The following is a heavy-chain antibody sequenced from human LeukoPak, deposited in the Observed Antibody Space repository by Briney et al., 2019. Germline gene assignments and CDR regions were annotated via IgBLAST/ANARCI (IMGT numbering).Heavy chain of an antibody. J-gene: IGHJ3*02. CDR1: GYTFTSYD. CDR2: MNPNSGNT. CDR3: ARERPAATHDAFDI. Sequence: ASVKVSCKASGYTFTSYDINWVRQATGQGLEWMGWMNPNSGNTGYAQKFQGRVTITRNTSISTAYMELSSLRSEDTAVYYCARERPAATHDAFDIWGQGTMVTVSS. V-gene: IGHV1-8*03. D-gene: IGHD2-2*01.